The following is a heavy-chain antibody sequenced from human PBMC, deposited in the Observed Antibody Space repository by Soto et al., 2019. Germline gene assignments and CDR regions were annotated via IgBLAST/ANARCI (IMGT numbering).Heavy chain of an antibody. J-gene: IGHJ6*02. CDR1: GYSFTSYW. Sequence: CKGSGYSFTSYWISWVRQMPGKGLEWMGRIDPSDSYTNYSPSFQGHVTISADKSISTAYLQWSSLKASDTAMYYCARHFDTSGSYSEGMDVWGQGTTVTVSS. D-gene: IGHD1-26*01. V-gene: IGHV5-10-1*01. CDR2: IDPSDSYT. CDR3: ARHFDTSGSYSEGMDV.